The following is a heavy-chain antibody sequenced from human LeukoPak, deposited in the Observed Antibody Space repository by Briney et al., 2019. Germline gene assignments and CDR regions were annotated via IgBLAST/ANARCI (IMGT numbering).Heavy chain of an antibody. CDR1: GFTFSSYG. D-gene: IGHD4-17*01. Sequence: GRSLRLSCAASGFTFSSYGMHWVRQAPGKGLEWVAVISYDGSNKYYADSVKGRFTISRDNSKNTLYLQMNSLRAEDTAVYYCAKGRPTALPEYYFDYWGQGTLVTVSS. CDR3: AKGRPTALPEYYFDY. CDR2: ISYDGSNK. V-gene: IGHV3-30*18. J-gene: IGHJ4*02.